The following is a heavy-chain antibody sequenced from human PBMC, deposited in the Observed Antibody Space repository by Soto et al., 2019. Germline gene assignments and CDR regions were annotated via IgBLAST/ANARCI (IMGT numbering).Heavy chain of an antibody. J-gene: IGHJ4*02. V-gene: IGHV1-2*02. D-gene: IGHD3-3*01. Sequence: ASVKVSCKASGYTFTGYYMHWVRQAPGQGLEWMGWINPNSGGTNYAQKFQGRVTMTRDTSISTAYMELSRLRSDDTAVYYCAREEGSWVESYDFWSCYKDFDYWGQGTLVTVSS. CDR2: INPNSGGT. CDR3: AREEGSWVESYDFWSCYKDFDY. CDR1: GYTFTGYY.